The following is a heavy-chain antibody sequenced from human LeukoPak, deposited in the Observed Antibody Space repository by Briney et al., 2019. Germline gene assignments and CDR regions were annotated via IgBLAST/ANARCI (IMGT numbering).Heavy chain of an antibody. J-gene: IGHJ3*01. CDR1: GFTFSSHE. CDR3: ARQTLGATGYSAFDF. CDR2: ISDSGSPI. D-gene: IGHD3-9*01. Sequence: GGSLRLSCAASGFTFSSHEMNWVRQAPGKGLEWVSYISDSGSPIHYADSVKGRFTVSRDNARNSLYLQMNSLRAEDTALYYCARQTLGATGYSAFDFWGQGTLVTVSS. V-gene: IGHV3-48*03.